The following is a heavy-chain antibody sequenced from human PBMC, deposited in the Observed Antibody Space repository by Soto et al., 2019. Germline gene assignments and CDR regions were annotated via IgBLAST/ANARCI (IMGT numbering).Heavy chain of an antibody. CDR1: GFTFSSYR. V-gene: IGHV3-48*02. Sequence: GGSLRLYSAAAGFTFSSYRMNWIRQAPGKGLEWVSYISRSSSAVYYADSVKGRFTISRDNTKNSLYLQMNSLRDEDTAVYYCARESQWAFDIWSQGTMVTVSS. CDR3: ARESQWAFDI. CDR2: ISRSSSAV. J-gene: IGHJ3*02. D-gene: IGHD2-8*01.